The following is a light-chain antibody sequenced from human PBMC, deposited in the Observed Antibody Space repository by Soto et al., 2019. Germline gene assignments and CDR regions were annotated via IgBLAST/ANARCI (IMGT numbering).Light chain of an antibody. CDR2: KAS. Sequence: DIQMTQSPSTLSASVGDRVTFTCRASQNINTWLAWYQQRPGRAPKLLIYKASTLKSGVPSRFSGSGSGTEFTLTISSLQPDDFATYYCQQCSSYYTFGQGPKVDI. CDR3: QQCSSYYT. J-gene: IGKJ2*01. V-gene: IGKV1-5*03. CDR1: QNINTW.